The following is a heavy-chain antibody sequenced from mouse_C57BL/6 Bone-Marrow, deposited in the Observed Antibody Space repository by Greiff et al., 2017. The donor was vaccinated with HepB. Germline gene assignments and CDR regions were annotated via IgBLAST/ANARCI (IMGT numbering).Heavy chain of an antibody. CDR3: TDLLWFYYAMDY. D-gene: IGHD2-2*01. J-gene: IGHJ4*01. CDR2: IRLKSDNYAT. CDR1: GFTFSNYW. V-gene: IGHV6-3*01. Sequence: DVMLVESGGGLVQPGGSMKLSCVASGFTFSNYWMNWVRQSPEKGLEWVAQIRLKSDNYATHYAESVKGRFTISRDDSKSSVYLQMNNLRAEDTGIYYCTDLLWFYYAMDYWGQGTSVTVSS.